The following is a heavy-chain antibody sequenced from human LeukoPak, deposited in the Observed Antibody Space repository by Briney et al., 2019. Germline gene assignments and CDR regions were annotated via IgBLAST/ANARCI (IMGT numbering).Heavy chain of an antibody. CDR2: ISGSGGST. J-gene: IGHJ4*02. Sequence: PGGSLRLPCAASGFTFSSYAMSWVRQAPGKGLEWVSAISGSGGSTYYADSVKGRFTISRDNSKNTLYLQMNSLRAEDTAVYYCAKDDSDYDILTGYYYTDYWGQGTLATASS. CDR1: GFTFSSYA. CDR3: AKDDSDYDILTGYYYTDY. V-gene: IGHV3-23*01. D-gene: IGHD3-9*01.